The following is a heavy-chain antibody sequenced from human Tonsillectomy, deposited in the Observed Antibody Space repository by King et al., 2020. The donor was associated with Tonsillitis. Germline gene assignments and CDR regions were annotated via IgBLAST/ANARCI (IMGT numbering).Heavy chain of an antibody. CDR1: GDSITSGDYY. J-gene: IGHJ5*02. Sequence: VQLQESGPGLVKPSQTLSLTCTVSGDSITSGDYYWSWIRQSPGKGLEWIAYIYSSGNTYYSPSLKSRVSISADTSKNQFSLELRSVTAADTAVYYCARVYEGWQWFDPWGQGTLAT. CDR3: ARVYEGWQWFDP. D-gene: IGHD3-16*01. V-gene: IGHV4-30-4*01. CDR2: IYSSGNT.